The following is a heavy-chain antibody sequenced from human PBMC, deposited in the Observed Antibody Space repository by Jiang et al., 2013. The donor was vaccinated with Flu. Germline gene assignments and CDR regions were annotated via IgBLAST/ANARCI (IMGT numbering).Heavy chain of an antibody. Sequence: VQLLESGGGVVQPGRSLRLSCAASGFTFSSSAMHWVRQAPGKGLQWAAVISSDASHKHYADSVKGRFTISRDNSKDMLYLQMNSLRPEDTAVYYCANNVETTVVSPEVEGYYYMDVWGKGTTVTVSS. J-gene: IGHJ6*03. CDR3: ANNVETTVVSPEVEGYYYMDV. D-gene: IGHD4-23*01. CDR1: GFTFSSSA. V-gene: IGHV3-30*18. CDR2: ISSDASHK.